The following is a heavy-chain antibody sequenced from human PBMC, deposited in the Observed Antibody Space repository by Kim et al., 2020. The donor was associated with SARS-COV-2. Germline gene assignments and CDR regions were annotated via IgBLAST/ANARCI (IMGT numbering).Heavy chain of an antibody. V-gene: IGHV3-7*01. Sequence: GGSLRLSCAASGFTFSSYWMSWVRQAPGKGLEWVANIKQDGSEKYYVDSVKGRFTISRDNAKNSLYLQMNSLRAEDTAVYYCATLVRGIIIKSKYYIDYWGQGTLVTVSS. CDR1: GFTFSSYW. CDR2: IKQDGSEK. J-gene: IGHJ4*02. D-gene: IGHD3-10*01. CDR3: ATLVRGIIIKSKYYIDY.